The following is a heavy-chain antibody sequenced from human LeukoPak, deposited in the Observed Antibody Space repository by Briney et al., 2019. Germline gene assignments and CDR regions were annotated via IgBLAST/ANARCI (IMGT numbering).Heavy chain of an antibody. J-gene: IGHJ5*02. CDR1: GGSISTYS. CDR2: IFASGST. V-gene: IGHV4-4*07. D-gene: IGHD2-15*01. CDR3: ARVGDCSVDSNCYHFADWFDP. Sequence: SETLSLTCTVSGGSISTYSWNWIRQPAGKGLEWIGRIFASGSTKYNPSLKSRVTMSVETSKNQFSLKLSSVTAADTAVYYCARVGDCSVDSNCYHFADWFDPWGQGTLVTVSS.